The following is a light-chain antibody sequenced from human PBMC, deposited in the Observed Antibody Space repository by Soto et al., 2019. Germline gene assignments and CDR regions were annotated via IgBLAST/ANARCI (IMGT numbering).Light chain of an antibody. CDR3: QQYGGSPLVT. V-gene: IGKV3-20*01. Sequence: EVVLTQFPGTLSLSPGERAILSCRASQTVSSDYVAWYQQKPGQAPRLLIYGASIRATGIPDRFRGSGSGTDFTLTISRLEPEDLAVYYCQQYGGSPLVTFGGGTKVEMK. J-gene: IGKJ4*01. CDR2: GAS. CDR1: QTVSSDY.